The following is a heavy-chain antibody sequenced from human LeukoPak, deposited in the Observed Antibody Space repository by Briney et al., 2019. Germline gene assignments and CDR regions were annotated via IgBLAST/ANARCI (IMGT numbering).Heavy chain of an antibody. CDR2: IYYSGST. D-gene: IGHD3-10*01. J-gene: IGHJ5*02. V-gene: IGHV4-39*07. Sequence: PSETLSLTCTVSGGSISSSSYYWGWIRQPPGKGLEWIGSIYYSGSTYYNPSLKSRVTISVDTSKNQFSLKLSSVTAADTAVYYCARAYYYGSGPSWFDPWGQGTLVTVSS. CDR3: ARAYYYGSGPSWFDP. CDR1: GGSISSSSYY.